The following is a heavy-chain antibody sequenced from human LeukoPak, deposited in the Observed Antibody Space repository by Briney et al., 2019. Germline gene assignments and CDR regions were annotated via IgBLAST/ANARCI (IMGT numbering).Heavy chain of an antibody. Sequence: KPSETLSLTCAVYGGSFSGYYWSWIRQPPGKGLEWIGEINHSGSTNHDPSLKSRVTISVDTSKNQFSLKLSSVTAADTAVYYCARGGLWFGELYNWFDPWGQGTLVTASS. D-gene: IGHD3-10*01. CDR3: ARGGLWFGELYNWFDP. CDR1: GGSFSGYY. CDR2: INHSGST. V-gene: IGHV4-34*01. J-gene: IGHJ5*02.